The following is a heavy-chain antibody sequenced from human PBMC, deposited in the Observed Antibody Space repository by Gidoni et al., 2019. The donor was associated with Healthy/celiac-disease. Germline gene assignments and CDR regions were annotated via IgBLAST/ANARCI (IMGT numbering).Heavy chain of an antibody. Sequence: QVQLVESGGGVVQPGRSLRLSCAASGFTFSSYGMHWVRQAPGKGLEWVAVIWYDGSNKYYADSVKGRFTISRDNSKNTLYLQMNSLRAEDTAVYYCARDPTAIGEGYFDYWGQGTLVTVSS. J-gene: IGHJ4*02. D-gene: IGHD5-18*01. CDR3: ARDPTAIGEGYFDY. CDR2: IWYDGSNK. V-gene: IGHV3-33*01. CDR1: GFTFSSYG.